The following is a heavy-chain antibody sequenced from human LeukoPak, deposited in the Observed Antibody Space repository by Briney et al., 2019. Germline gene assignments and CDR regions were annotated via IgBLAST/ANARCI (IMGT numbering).Heavy chain of an antibody. CDR3: TAPWGSAEY. CDR2: IRSKTDGGTT. V-gene: IGHV3-15*01. J-gene: IGHJ4*02. D-gene: IGHD3-16*01. Sequence: PGGSLRLSCAASGFTFSNAWMSWVRQAPGKGLEWVGRIRSKTDGGTTDYAAPVKGRFSISRDDSKDTLYLQMNSLRIEDTAAYYSTAPWGSAEYWGQGTLVTVSS. CDR1: GFTFSNAW.